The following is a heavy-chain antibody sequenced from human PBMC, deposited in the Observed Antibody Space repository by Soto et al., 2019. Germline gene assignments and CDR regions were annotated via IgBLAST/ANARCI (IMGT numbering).Heavy chain of an antibody. CDR2: IRGSGGGT. CDR3: AKFGMATTKRSPPYYIDY. Sequence: EVQVLESGGGLVQPGGSLRLSCAASGFTFSSYAMSWVRQAPGKGLEWVSSIRGSGGGTYYADSVKGRFTFSRDNSKNTLYLQMNSLRAEDTAVYYCAKFGMATTKRSPPYYIDYWGQGALVTVSS. CDR1: GFTFSSYA. V-gene: IGHV3-23*01. J-gene: IGHJ4*02. D-gene: IGHD1-1*01.